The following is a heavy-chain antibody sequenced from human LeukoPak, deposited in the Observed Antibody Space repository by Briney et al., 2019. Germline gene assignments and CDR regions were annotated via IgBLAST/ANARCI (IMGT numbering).Heavy chain of an antibody. Sequence: SETLSLTCTVSGGSISNYYWSWIRQSPGKGLEWIGYIYYSGSTNYNPSLKSRVTISVDTSKNQFSLKLSSVTAAETAVYYCASRKLGNDYWGQGTLVTVSS. CDR2: IYYSGST. J-gene: IGHJ4*02. D-gene: IGHD7-27*01. CDR3: ASRKLGNDY. V-gene: IGHV4-59*01. CDR1: GGSISNYY.